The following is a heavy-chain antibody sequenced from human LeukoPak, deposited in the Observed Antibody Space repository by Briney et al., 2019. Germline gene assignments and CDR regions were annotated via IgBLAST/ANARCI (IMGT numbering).Heavy chain of an antibody. CDR2: MNPKSANT. V-gene: IGHV1-8*01. CDR1: GYTFTSYD. J-gene: IGHJ4*02. D-gene: IGHD6-13*01. Sequence: GASVKVSCKASGYTFTSYDINWVRQAPGQGLEWMGWMNPKSANTGYAQKFQGRVTMTRNTSISTAYMEVTSLRSEDTAVYYCARGPPESSSSDYWGQGTRVTVSS. CDR3: ARGPPESSSSDY.